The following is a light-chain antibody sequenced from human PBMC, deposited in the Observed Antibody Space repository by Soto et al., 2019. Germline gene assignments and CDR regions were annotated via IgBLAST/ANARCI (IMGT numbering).Light chain of an antibody. CDR2: SDN. V-gene: IGLV1-44*01. CDR3: AAWYVSIVV. CDR1: GSNIGTNT. Sequence: QSVLTQPPSASGTPGQWVTISCSGSGSNIGTNTVTWYQQLPGAAPRLLIYSDNQRPSGVPARFSGSKSGTSASLAISGLQSEDEADYYCAAWYVSIVVFGGGTKLTVL. J-gene: IGLJ3*02.